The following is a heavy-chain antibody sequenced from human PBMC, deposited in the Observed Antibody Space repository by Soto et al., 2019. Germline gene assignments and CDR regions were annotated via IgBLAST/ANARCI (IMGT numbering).Heavy chain of an antibody. CDR3: AHTRSVYYGSGTEY. Sequence: QITLKESGPTLVKPTQTLTLTCTFSGFSLSTSGVGVGWIRQPPGKALELLALIYWDDDKRYSPSLKSRLTITKDTSKNQVVLTMTNMDPVDTATYYCAHTRSVYYGSGTEYWGQGTLVTVSS. CDR1: GFSLSTSGVG. J-gene: IGHJ4*02. V-gene: IGHV2-5*02. CDR2: IYWDDDK. D-gene: IGHD3-10*01.